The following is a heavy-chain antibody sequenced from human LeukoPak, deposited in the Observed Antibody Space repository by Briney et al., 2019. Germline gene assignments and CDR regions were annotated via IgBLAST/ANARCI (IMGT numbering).Heavy chain of an antibody. D-gene: IGHD5-12*01. CDR3: ASSWDSGYAY. CDR2: IYYSGST. V-gene: IGHV4-59*01. J-gene: IGHJ4*02. Sequence: SETLSLTCTVSGGSISSYYWSWIRQPPGKGLEWIGYIYYSGSTNYNPSLESRVTISVDTSKNQFSLKLSSVTAADTAVYYCASSWDSGYAYWGQGTLVTVSS. CDR1: GGSISSYY.